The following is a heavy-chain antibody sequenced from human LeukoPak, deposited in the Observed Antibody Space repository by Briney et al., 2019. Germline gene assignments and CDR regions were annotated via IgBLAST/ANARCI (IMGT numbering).Heavy chain of an antibody. CDR2: IRSNFYGGTT. D-gene: IGHD3-16*01. Sequence: GGSVRLSCTASGFTFGDYAMSWVRQAPGKGLEWVGFIRSNFYGGTTDYAASVKGRFTIPRDGSKSIAYLQMNSLKTEDTAVYYCTRGGGGDPVDYWGQGALVAVSS. CDR1: GFTFGDYA. J-gene: IGHJ4*02. V-gene: IGHV3-49*04. CDR3: TRGGGGDPVDY.